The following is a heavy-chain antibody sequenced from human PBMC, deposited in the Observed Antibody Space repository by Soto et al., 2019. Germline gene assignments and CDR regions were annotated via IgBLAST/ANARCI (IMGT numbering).Heavy chain of an antibody. CDR3: ARDPPDCSSTSCWGYYALDV. D-gene: IGHD2-2*01. CDR1: GFTFSTYS. Sequence: GGSLRLSCAASGFTFSTYSMNWVRQAPGKGLEWVSSISSSGTYIHYADSLKGRFTISRDNAKNSLYLQMISLRAEDTAVYYCARDPPDCSSTSCWGYYALDVWGQGTTVTSP. V-gene: IGHV3-21*01. J-gene: IGHJ6*02. CDR2: ISSSGTYI.